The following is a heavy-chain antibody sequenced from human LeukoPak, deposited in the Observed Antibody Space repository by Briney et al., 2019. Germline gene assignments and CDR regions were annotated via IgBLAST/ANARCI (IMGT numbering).Heavy chain of an antibody. V-gene: IGHV3-30*02. J-gene: IGHJ4*02. CDR1: GFTFSSYG. Sequence: PGGSLRLSCAASGFTFSSYGMHWVRQAPGKGLEGVAFIRYDGSNKYYADSVKGRFTISRDNSKNTLYLQMNSLRAEDTAVYYCAKERNIYCSSTSCYGSLDYRGQGTLVTVSS. CDR2: IRYDGSNK. D-gene: IGHD2-2*01. CDR3: AKERNIYCSSTSCYGSLDY.